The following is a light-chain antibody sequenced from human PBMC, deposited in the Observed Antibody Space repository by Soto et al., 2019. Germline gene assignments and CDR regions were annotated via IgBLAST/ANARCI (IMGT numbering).Light chain of an antibody. CDR2: DVS. CDR3: SSYRSSSTYV. J-gene: IGLJ1*01. V-gene: IGLV2-14*03. CDR1: SIDVGRYNY. Sequence: QSALTQRASVSGSPGQSITISCTGTSIDVGRYNYVSWYQQYPGKAPKLMLYDVSKRPSGVADRFAGSKSGNTASLTISGLQPEDEADYYCSSYRSSSTYVFGTGTKLTVL.